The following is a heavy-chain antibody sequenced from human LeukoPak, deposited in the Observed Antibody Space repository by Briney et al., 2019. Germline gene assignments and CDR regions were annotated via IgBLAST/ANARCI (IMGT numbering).Heavy chain of an antibody. CDR1: GDSINSYY. V-gene: IGHV4-39*07. J-gene: IGHJ3*02. CDR2: IYYSGST. Sequence: PSETLSLTCTVSGDSINSYYWGWIRQPPGKGLEWIGTIYYSGSTYYNPSLNSRVTISVDTSKNQFSLKLSSVTAADTAVYYCARDEGGMTTVTRGTFDIWGQGTMVTFSS. CDR3: ARDEGGMTTVTRGTFDI. D-gene: IGHD4-17*01.